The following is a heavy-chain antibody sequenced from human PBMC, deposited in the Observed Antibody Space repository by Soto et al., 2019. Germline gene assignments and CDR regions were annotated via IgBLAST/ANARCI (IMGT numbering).Heavy chain of an antibody. CDR2: INPNSGGT. V-gene: IGHV1-2*04. J-gene: IGHJ6*03. D-gene: IGHD2-2*01. CDR3: ARATLGYCSSTSCQGDYYYYYMDV. Sequence: QVQLVQSGAEVKKPGASVKVSCKASGYTFTGYYMHWVRQAPGQGLEWMGWINPNSGGTNYAQKCQGWVTMTRDTSISTAYMELSRLRSDDTAVYYCARATLGYCSSTSCQGDYYYYYMDVWGKGTTVTVSS. CDR1: GYTFTGYY.